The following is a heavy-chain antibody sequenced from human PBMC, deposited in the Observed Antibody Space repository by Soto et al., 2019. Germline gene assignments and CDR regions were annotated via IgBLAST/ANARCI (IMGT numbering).Heavy chain of an antibody. V-gene: IGHV3-9*01. CDR1: GFGFGGYA. CDR3: AKDIGGEMHAFDI. Sequence: PGGSLRLSCVASGFGFGGYAMHWGRQGPGKGLEWVSGMSWNSGNIGYADSVKGRFTISRDNAKNSLYLQMNSLSAEDTALYYCAKDIGGEMHAFDIWGQGTMVTVSS. CDR2: MSWNSGNI. D-gene: IGHD2-15*01. J-gene: IGHJ3*02.